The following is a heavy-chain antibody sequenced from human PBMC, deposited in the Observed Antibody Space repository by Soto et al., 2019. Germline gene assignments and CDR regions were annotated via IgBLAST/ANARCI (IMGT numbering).Heavy chain of an antibody. V-gene: IGHV3-11*01. D-gene: IGHD3-10*01. CDR2: IDTSGTKI. J-gene: IGHJ3*02. CDR1: GYTFSDYY. Sequence: PGGSLRLSCAASGYTFSDYYMSWIRQAPGKGLEWISYIDTSGTKIYYADSVKGRFTITRDNAKNSLYLEMNSLRDEDTAVYYCARVPSLGGGHDAFDIWGQGTMVTVSS. CDR3: ARVPSLGGGHDAFDI.